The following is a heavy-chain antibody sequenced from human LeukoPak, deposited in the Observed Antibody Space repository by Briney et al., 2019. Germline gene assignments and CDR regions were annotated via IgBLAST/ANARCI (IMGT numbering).Heavy chain of an antibody. D-gene: IGHD3-16*02. CDR2: IWYDGSNK. Sequence: GGSLRLSCAASGFTFSSYGVHWVRQAPGKGLEWVAVIWYDGSNKFYADSVKGRFTISRDNYKNTLYLQMNSLRYEETAVYSCASYRQVLDYWGQGTLVTVSS. CDR1: GFTFSSYG. J-gene: IGHJ4*02. V-gene: IGHV3-33*01. CDR3: ASYRQVLDY.